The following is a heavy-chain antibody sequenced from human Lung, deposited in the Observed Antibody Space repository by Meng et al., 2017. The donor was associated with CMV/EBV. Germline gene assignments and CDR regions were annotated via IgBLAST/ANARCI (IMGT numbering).Heavy chain of an antibody. D-gene: IGHD4-11*01. CDR1: GFTFSNAW. V-gene: IGHV3-15*01. CDR3: TTDGVDSNYEGLEIYYYGMDV. Sequence: GGSLRLSCAASGFTFSNAWMSWVRQAPGKGLEWVGRIKSKTDGGTTDYAAPVKGRFTISRDDSKNTLYLQMNSLKTEDTAVYYCTTDGVDSNYEGLEIYYYGMDVWGQGXTVTVSS. J-gene: IGHJ6*02. CDR2: IKSKTDGGTT.